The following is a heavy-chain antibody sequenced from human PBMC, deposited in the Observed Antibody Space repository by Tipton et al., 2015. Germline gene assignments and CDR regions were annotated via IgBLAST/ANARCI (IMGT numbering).Heavy chain of an antibody. CDR3: ARGAVSDGDSRKSTFDY. CDR1: GESFSAFY. Sequence: TLSLTCGVYGESFSAFYWNWIRQPPGGGLEWIGYNSYSGSANYNSSLRGRVTISLDTSKNQFSLKLRFLTAADTAVYYCARGAVSDGDSRKSTFDYWGRGTLVTVSS. V-gene: IGHV4-59*01. J-gene: IGHJ4*02. D-gene: IGHD2-21*02. CDR2: NSYSGSA.